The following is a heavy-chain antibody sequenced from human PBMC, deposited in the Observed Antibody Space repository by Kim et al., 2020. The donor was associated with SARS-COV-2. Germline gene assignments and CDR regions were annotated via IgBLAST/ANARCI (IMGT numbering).Heavy chain of an antibody. D-gene: IGHD3-9*01. V-gene: IGHV3-9*01. J-gene: IGHJ4*02. CDR1: GFTFDDYA. Sequence: GGSLRLSCAASGFTFDDYAMHWVRQAPGKGLEWVSGISWNSGSIGYADSVKGRFTISRDNAKNSLYLKMNSLRAEDTALYYCAKGSEDYGDWLFDYWGRG. CDR3: AKGSEDYGDWLFDY. CDR2: ISWNSGSI.